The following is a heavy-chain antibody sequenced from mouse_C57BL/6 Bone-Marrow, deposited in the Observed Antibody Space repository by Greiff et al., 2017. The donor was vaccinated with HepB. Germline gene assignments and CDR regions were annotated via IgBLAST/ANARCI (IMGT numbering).Heavy chain of an antibody. Sequence: VQLQQSGPVLVKPGASVKMSCKASGYTFTDYYMNWVKQSHGKSLEWIGVINPYNGGTSYNQKFKGKATLTVDKSSSTAYMELNSLTSEDSAVYYCARAPSLVGRVFAYWGQGTLVTVSA. J-gene: IGHJ3*01. CDR1: GYTFTDYY. D-gene: IGHD2-10*02. CDR3: ARAPSLVGRVFAY. V-gene: IGHV1-19*01. CDR2: INPYNGGT.